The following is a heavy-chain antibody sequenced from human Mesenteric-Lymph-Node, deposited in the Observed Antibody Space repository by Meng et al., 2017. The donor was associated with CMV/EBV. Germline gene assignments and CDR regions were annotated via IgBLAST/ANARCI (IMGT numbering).Heavy chain of an antibody. J-gene: IGHJ1*01. V-gene: IGHV1-69*02. CDR2: IIPILGIA. Sequence: SGGTFSSDTISWVRQAPGQGLEWMGRIIPILGIANYAQKFQGRVTITADKSTSTAYMELSSLRSEDTAVYYCASIIAASREGYFQHWGQGTLVTVSS. D-gene: IGHD6-6*01. CDR1: GGTFSSDT. CDR3: ASIIAASREGYFQH.